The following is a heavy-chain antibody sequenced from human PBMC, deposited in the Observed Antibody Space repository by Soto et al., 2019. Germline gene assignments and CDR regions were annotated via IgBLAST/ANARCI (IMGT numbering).Heavy chain of an antibody. CDR2: IIPIFGTA. D-gene: IGHD3-22*01. J-gene: IGHJ4*02. CDR3: AKDGVDSSGYLED. V-gene: IGHV1-69*12. Sequence: QVQLVQSGAEVKKPGSSMKVSCKASGGTFSNYAVSWVRQAPGQGLAWMGAIIPIFGTANYAQKFQGRVTITADESTSTAYMELSSLRSEDTAVYYCAKDGVDSSGYLEDWGQGTLVTVSS. CDR1: GGTFSNYA.